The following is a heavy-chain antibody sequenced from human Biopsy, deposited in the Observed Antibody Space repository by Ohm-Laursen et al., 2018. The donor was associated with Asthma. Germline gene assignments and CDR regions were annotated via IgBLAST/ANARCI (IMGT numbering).Heavy chain of an antibody. CDR1: GASITSSAYY. V-gene: IGHV4-39*01. D-gene: IGHD2-2*01. J-gene: IGHJ4*02. Sequence: GTLSLTCTVSGASITSSAYYWGWIRQPPGKGLEWIGSMYYGETTYYSPSLKSRVTISVDTSKNHFPLILVSVTAADTAVYYCARHDHRWDTYADFWGQGTLVTVSS. CDR3: ARHDHRWDTYADF. CDR2: MYYGETT.